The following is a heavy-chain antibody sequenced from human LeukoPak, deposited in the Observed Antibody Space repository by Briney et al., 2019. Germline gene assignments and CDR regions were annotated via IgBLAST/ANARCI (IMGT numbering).Heavy chain of an antibody. V-gene: IGHV3-48*02. D-gene: IGHD2-21*02. Sequence: GSLRLPCAASGFTFSSYSMNWVRQAPGTGLEWVSYISSSSSTIYYEDSVKGRFTISRDNAKNSLYLQMNSLRDEDTAVYYCAREYRTVTAHFDYWGQGTLVTVSS. CDR1: GFTFSSYS. CDR3: AREYRTVTAHFDY. CDR2: ISSSSSTI. J-gene: IGHJ4*02.